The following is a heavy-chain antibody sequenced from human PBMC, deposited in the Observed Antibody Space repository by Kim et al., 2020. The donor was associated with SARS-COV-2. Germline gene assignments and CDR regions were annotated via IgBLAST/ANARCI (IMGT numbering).Heavy chain of an antibody. V-gene: IGHV1-69*04. CDR2: IIPILGIA. J-gene: IGHJ5*02. CDR3: AREDPLSGWFDP. Sequence: SVKVSCKASGGTFSSYAISWVRQAPGQGLEWMGRIIPILGIANYAQKFQGRVTITADKSTSTAYMELSSLRSEDTAVYYCAREDPLSGWFDPWGQGTLVTVSS. CDR1: GGTFSSYA. D-gene: IGHD1-26*01.